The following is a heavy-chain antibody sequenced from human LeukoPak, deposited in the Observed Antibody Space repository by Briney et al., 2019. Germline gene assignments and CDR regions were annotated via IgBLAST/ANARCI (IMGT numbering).Heavy chain of an antibody. J-gene: IGHJ5*01. CDR2: ISSDGGNK. V-gene: IGHV3-30-3*01. CDR3: ARDNDPDYSSSPGWFDS. CDR1: GLSFSDYA. D-gene: IGHD6-6*01. Sequence: GGSLRLSCAAPGLSFSDYAMNWVRRAPGKGREGVAVISSDGGNKFYAYSVKGRFTVSRANSKNTLYLQMNSLRVEATAVYYCARDNDPDYSSSPGWFDSWGQGTLVTVSS.